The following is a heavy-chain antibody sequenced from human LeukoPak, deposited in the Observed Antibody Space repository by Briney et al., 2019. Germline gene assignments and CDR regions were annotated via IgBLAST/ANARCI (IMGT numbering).Heavy chain of an antibody. V-gene: IGHV4-4*07. CDR3: ARGIADPYSFDS. CDR1: GGSISPYY. J-gene: IGHJ4*02. Sequence: PSETLSLTCTVSGGSISPYYWSWIRQTPGKGLEWIGRIYSTGSTNYSPSLKSRVTMSVDKSKNQFSLNLSSVTAADTAVYYCARGIADPYSFDSWGQGTLVTVSS. CDR2: IYSTGST. D-gene: IGHD6-13*01.